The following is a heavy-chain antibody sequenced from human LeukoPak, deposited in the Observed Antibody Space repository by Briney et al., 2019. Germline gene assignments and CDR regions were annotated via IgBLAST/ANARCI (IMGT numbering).Heavy chain of an antibody. Sequence: SETLSLTCEVYGGSFSGYYWSWIRQPPGKGLEWIGEINHSGSTNYNPSLKSRVTMSVDTSKNQFSLKLSSVTATDTAVYYCARGSVYYYPYMDVWGKGTTVTISS. CDR1: GGSFSGYY. CDR3: ARGSVYYYPYMDV. J-gene: IGHJ6*03. V-gene: IGHV4-34*01. CDR2: INHSGST.